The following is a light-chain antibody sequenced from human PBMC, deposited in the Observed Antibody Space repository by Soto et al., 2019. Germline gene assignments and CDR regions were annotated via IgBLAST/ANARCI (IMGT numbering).Light chain of an antibody. Sequence: EIVLTQSPGTLSLSPGERATLYCRASQRVSSRYLIWHQQKPRQAPRLLMYVASSRATGVPDRFNGSGSGTDFAVTISSLEHEDFAVYYCQQYGGSPRTCGQGTKVDIK. CDR3: QQYGGSPRT. V-gene: IGKV3-20*01. J-gene: IGKJ1*01. CDR1: QRVSSRY. CDR2: VAS.